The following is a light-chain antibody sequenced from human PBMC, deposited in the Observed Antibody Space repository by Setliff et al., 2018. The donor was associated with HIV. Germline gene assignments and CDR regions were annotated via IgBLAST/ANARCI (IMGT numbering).Light chain of an antibody. CDR3: SSYTNSNSYV. CDR1: SSDVGGYNY. CDR2: EVT. V-gene: IGLV2-14*01. J-gene: IGLJ1*01. Sequence: QSALTQPASVSGSPGQSITISCTGTSSDVGGYNYVSWYQQHPVKAPKLMIYEVTNRPSGVSSRFSGSKSGNTASLTIFGLQAEDEADYYCSSYTNSNSYVFGTGTKVTVL.